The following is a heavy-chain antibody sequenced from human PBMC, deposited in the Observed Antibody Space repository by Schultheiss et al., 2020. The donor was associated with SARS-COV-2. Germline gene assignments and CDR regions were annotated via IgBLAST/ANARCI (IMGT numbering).Heavy chain of an antibody. D-gene: IGHD6-13*01. CDR3: ARGDIAAAGIDY. J-gene: IGHJ4*02. CDR2: ISISGGST. V-gene: IGHV3-23*01. CDR1: GFTFRIYD. Sequence: GGSLRLSCAASGFTFRIYDMSWVRQAPGKGLEWVSGISISGGSTYYADSVKGRFTISRDNSKNTLYLQMNSLRAEDTAVYYCARGDIAAAGIDYWGQGTLVTVSS.